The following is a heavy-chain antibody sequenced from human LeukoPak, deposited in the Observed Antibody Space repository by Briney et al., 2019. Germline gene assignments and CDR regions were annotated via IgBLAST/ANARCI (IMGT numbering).Heavy chain of an antibody. V-gene: IGHV3-9*01. CDR1: GFTFDDYA. CDR2: ISWNSGSI. D-gene: IGHD4-17*01. CDR3: AKEINYGGYGNWDYYYYGMDV. Sequence: SLRLSCAASGFTFDDYAMRWVRQAPGKGLEWVSGISWNSGSIGYADSVKGRFTISRDNAKNSLYLQMNSLRAEDTALYYCAKEINYGGYGNWDYYYYGMDVWGQGTTVTVSS. J-gene: IGHJ6*02.